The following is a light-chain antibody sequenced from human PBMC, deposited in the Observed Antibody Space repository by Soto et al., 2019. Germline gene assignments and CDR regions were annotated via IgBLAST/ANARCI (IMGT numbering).Light chain of an antibody. Sequence: EIVMTQSPATLSVSPGERVTLSCRASQSVSVDLAWYQQRPGQAPRLLIYGASTRATGIPVRFSGSGSGTEFSLNISSLQPEDGAFYYCQQDNNWPPWTFGQGTKVDIK. J-gene: IGKJ1*01. CDR2: GAS. V-gene: IGKV3-15*01. CDR1: QSVSVD. CDR3: QQDNNWPPWT.